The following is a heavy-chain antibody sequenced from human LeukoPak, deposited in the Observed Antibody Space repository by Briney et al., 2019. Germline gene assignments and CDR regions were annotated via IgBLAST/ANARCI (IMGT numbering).Heavy chain of an antibody. Sequence: SETLSLTCTVSGGSISSPPYDWGWIRQPPGKGLEYIGSISSSGNTYYNVSLQSRVTISVDASKNQFSLKLGSVTAADTAVYFCARHLSQGDGNKRGFDNWGQGTLVTVSS. CDR2: ISSSGNT. CDR1: GGSISSPPYD. CDR3: ARHLSQGDGNKRGFDN. J-gene: IGHJ4*02. D-gene: IGHD5-24*01. V-gene: IGHV4-39*01.